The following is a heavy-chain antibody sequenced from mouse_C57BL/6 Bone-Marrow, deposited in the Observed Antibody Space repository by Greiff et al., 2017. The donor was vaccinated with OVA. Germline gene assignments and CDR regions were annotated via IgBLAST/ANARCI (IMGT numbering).Heavy chain of an antibody. CDR1: GFNIKDDY. J-gene: IGHJ3*01. Sequence: VHVKQSGAELVRPGASVKLSCTASGFNIKDDYMHWVKQRPEQGLEWIGWIDPENGDTEYASKFQGKATITADTSSNTAYLQLSSLTSEDTAVYYCTTDGSDWGQGTLVTVSA. V-gene: IGHV14-4*01. D-gene: IGHD1-2*01. CDR3: TTDGSD. CDR2: IDPENGDT.